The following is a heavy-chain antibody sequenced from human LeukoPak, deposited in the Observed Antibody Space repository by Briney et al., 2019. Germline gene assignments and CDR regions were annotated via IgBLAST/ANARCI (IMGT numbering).Heavy chain of an antibody. Sequence: GGSLRLSCAASGFTFSTSWMTWVRQPPGKGLVWVSRINGGGTTTTYADSVKGRFTISRDNAKNTLYLQMNSLRAEDTAVYYCARSDWFDPWGQGTLVTVSS. J-gene: IGHJ5*02. CDR1: GFTFSTSW. CDR2: INGGGTTT. V-gene: IGHV3-74*01. CDR3: ARSDWFDP.